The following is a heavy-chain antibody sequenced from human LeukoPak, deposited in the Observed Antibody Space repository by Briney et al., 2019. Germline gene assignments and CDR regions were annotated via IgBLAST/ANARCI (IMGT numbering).Heavy chain of an antibody. D-gene: IGHD2-8*01. CDR3: ARGVSNSPLKYYFDY. CDR2: ISGSGGST. CDR1: GFTFSSYA. Sequence: GGSLRLSCAASGFTFSSYAMSWVRQAPGKGLEWVSAISGSGGSTYYADSVKGRFTISRDNSKNTLYLQMNSLRAEDTAVYYCARGVSNSPLKYYFDYWGQGTLVTVSS. V-gene: IGHV3-23*01. J-gene: IGHJ4*02.